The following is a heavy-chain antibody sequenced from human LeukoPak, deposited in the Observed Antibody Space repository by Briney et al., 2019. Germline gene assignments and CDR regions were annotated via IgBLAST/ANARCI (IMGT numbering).Heavy chain of an antibody. Sequence: SETLSLTCTVSGGSIIGHYWSWLRRPPGKGLEWIGYRHYSGKTYYMSALRSGVTISVETAKNKFSLKLTSMIAADTAVYYCVRLLDNDSSGDPDTFDMWGQGTMVTVSS. CDR3: VRLLDNDSSGDPDTFDM. D-gene: IGHD3-22*01. CDR2: RHYSGKT. J-gene: IGHJ3*02. V-gene: IGHV4-59*11. CDR1: GGSIIGHY.